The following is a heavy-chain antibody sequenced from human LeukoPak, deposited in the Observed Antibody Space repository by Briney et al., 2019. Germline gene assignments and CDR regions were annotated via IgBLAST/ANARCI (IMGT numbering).Heavy chain of an antibody. J-gene: IGHJ6*02. D-gene: IGHD6-13*01. Sequence: GGSLRLSCAASGFTFSSYGMHWVRQAPGKGLEWVAVIWYDGSNKYYADSVKGRFTISRDNSKNTLYLQMNSLRAEDTAVYYCAREEVIAAAGPPPDYGMDVWGQGTTVIVSS. CDR2: IWYDGSNK. CDR3: AREEVIAAAGPPPDYGMDV. CDR1: GFTFSSYG. V-gene: IGHV3-33*01.